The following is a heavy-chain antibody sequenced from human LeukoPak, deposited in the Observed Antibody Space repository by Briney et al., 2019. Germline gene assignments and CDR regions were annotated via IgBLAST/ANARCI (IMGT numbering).Heavy chain of an antibody. Sequence: SETLSLTCTVSGGSISSYYWSWIRQPPGKGLEWIGYIYYSGSTNYNPSLKSRVTISVDTSKNQFSPKLSSVTAADTAVYYCARTPDMDLFFDYWGQETRVTVST. V-gene: IGHV4-59*01. J-gene: IGHJ4*02. CDR2: IYYSGST. CDR3: ARTPDMDLFFDY. CDR1: GGSISSYY. D-gene: IGHD5-18*01.